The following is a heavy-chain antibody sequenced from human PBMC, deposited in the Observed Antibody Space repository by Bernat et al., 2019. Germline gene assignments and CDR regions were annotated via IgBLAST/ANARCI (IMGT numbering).Heavy chain of an antibody. D-gene: IGHD3-3*01. Sequence: QVQLVESGGGVVQPGRSLRLSCAASGFTFSSYAMHWVRQAPGKGLEWVAVISYDGSNKYYADSVKGRFTISRDNSKNTLYLQMNSLRAEDTAVYYCARAPPARYYDFWSGYHTLDYWGQGTLVTVSS. V-gene: IGHV3-30*01. CDR2: ISYDGSNK. CDR3: ARAPPARYYDFWSGYHTLDY. J-gene: IGHJ4*02. CDR1: GFTFSSYA.